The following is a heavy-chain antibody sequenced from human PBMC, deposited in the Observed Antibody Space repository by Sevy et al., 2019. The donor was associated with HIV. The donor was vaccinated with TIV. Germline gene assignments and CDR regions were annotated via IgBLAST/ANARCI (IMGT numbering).Heavy chain of an antibody. Sequence: GGSLRLSCAASGFTFSSYAMSWVRQAPGKGLEWVSAISGSGGSTYYADSVKGRFTISRDNSKNTLYLQMNSLRAEDTAVYYCAKGEEQWLARDWFDPWGPGTLVTVSS. CDR1: GFTFSSYA. CDR2: ISGSGGST. D-gene: IGHD6-19*01. CDR3: AKGEEQWLARDWFDP. V-gene: IGHV3-23*01. J-gene: IGHJ5*02.